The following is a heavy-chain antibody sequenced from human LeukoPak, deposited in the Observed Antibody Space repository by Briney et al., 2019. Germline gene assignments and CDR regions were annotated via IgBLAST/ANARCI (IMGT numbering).Heavy chain of an antibody. CDR2: IYSSGST. Sequence: PGGSLRLSCAASGFTVSSNYMSWVRQAPGKGLEWVSVIYSSGSTYYADSVKGRFTISRDNSKNTLHLQMNTLRAEDTAVYYCARDLKYYYDSSGYSCFDYWGQGTLVTVSS. CDR1: GFTVSSNY. J-gene: IGHJ4*02. D-gene: IGHD3-22*01. CDR3: ARDLKYYYDSSGYSCFDY. V-gene: IGHV3-53*01.